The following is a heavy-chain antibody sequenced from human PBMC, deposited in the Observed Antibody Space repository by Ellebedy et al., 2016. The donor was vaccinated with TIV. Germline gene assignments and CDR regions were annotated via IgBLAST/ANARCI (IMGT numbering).Heavy chain of an antibody. J-gene: IGHJ4*02. CDR3: ARDDPHNISWYTPAQ. CDR2: ISSGNTI. CDR1: GFTSGFTFRSYS. V-gene: IGHV3-48*01. D-gene: IGHD6-13*01. Sequence: PGGSLRLSCVASGFTSGFTFRSYSMTWVRQAPGKGLEWVSHISSGNTIYQPDSVKGRFTISRENAKNSVYLQMNSLRAEDTAVYYCARDDPHNISWYTPAQWGQGTLVTVSS.